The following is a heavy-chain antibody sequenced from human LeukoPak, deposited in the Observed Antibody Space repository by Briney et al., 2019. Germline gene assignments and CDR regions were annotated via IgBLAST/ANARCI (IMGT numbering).Heavy chain of an antibody. V-gene: IGHV1-24*01. D-gene: IGHD3-22*01. J-gene: IGHJ4*02. CDR2: FDPEDGET. Sequence: GASVKVSCKVSGYPLTELSMHWVRQAPGKGLEWMGGFDPEDGETIYAQKFQGRVTMTEDTSTDTAYMELSSLRSEDTAVYYCATGYGSGYYFRYWGQGTLVTVSS. CDR1: GYPLTELS. CDR3: ATGYGSGYYFRY.